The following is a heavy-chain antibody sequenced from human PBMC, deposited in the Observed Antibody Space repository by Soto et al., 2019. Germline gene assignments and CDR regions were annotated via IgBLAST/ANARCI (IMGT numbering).Heavy chain of an antibody. V-gene: IGHV4-31*03. Sequence: QVQLQESGPGLVKASQTLSLTCNVSGGSITSGGYYWTWIRQYPGKALEWIGNVRHSGSTFYNPSLKSRVSISVDTSKNQFSLKLSSVTAADTAVYFCVRGILSWGQGTLVTVSS. CDR1: GGSITSGGYY. J-gene: IGHJ1*01. CDR3: VRGILS. CDR2: VRHSGST.